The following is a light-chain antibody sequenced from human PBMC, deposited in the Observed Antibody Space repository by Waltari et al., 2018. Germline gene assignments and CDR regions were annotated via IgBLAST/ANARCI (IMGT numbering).Light chain of an antibody. J-gene: IGLJ3*02. CDR2: DHN. CDR3: GTWDSSLGARV. V-gene: IGLV1-51*01. Sequence: QSVLTQPPSVSAAPGQKVTISCSGSSSNIGNNYVSWYQQLPGTAPKLLIYDHNKRPSGIPDRFSDSKSCTSATLGITGLQTGDEADYYCGTWDSSLGARVFGGGSKLTVL. CDR1: SSNIGNNY.